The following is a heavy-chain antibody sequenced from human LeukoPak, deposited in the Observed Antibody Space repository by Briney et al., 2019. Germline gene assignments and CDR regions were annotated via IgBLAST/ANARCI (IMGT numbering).Heavy chain of an antibody. V-gene: IGHV4-39*01. CDR1: GGSISSSSYY. CDR3: ASLGYSSGKWFDP. J-gene: IGHJ5*02. CDR2: IYFRGST. D-gene: IGHD6-19*01. Sequence: SETLSLTCTVSGGSISSSSYYWGWIRQPPGKGLEWIGSIYFRGSTYYNPSLKSRVTISVDTSKNQFSLKLSSVTAADTAVYYCASLGYSSGKWFDPWGQGTLVTVSS.